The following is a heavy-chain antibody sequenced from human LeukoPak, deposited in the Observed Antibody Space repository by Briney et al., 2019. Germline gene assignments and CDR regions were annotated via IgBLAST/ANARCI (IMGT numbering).Heavy chain of an antibody. V-gene: IGHV3-30*18. CDR1: GFTFSSYG. CDR2: ISYDGSNK. D-gene: IGHD6-19*01. J-gene: IGHJ4*02. Sequence: GGSLRLSCAASGFTFSSYGMHWVRQAPGKGLGWVAVISYDGSNKYYADSVKGRFTISRDNSKNTLYLQMNSLRAEDTAVYYCAKGQRELAVAGTSRFDYWGQGTLVTVSS. CDR3: AKGQRELAVAGTSRFDY.